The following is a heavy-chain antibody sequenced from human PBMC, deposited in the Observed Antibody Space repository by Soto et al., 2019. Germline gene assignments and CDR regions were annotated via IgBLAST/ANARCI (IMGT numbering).Heavy chain of an antibody. D-gene: IGHD5-18*01. CDR2: IFSNDEK. J-gene: IGHJ5*02. V-gene: IGHV2-26*01. Sequence: SRPTLVNPIETLPLPFTVSGFSLSNASMGVSWIRQPPGKALEWRAHIFSNDEKSYSRSLKSRLTISKDTSKSQAVLTMTNMDPVDTATYYCARMTAMVENWCDPWGQGTVVTVS. CDR3: ARMTAMVENWCDP. CDR1: GFSLSNASMG.